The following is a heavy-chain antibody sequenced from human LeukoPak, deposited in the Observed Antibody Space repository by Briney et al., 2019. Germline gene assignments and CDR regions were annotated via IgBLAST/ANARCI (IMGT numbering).Heavy chain of an antibody. CDR2: ISWNSGSI. D-gene: IGHD6-6*01. CDR1: GFTFDDYA. CDR3: VKDSGGGSSDSYYYYGMDV. V-gene: IGHV3-9*01. J-gene: IGHJ6*02. Sequence: PGRSLRLSCAASGFTFDDYAMHWVRQAPGKGLEWVSGISWNSGSIGYADSVKGRFTISRDNAKNSLYLQMNSLRAEDTALYYCVKDSGGGSSDSYYYYGMDVWGQGTTVTVSS.